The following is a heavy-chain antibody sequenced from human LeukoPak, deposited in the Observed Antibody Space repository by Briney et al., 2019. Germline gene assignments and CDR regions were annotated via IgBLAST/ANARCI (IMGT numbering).Heavy chain of an antibody. V-gene: IGHV4-61*02. D-gene: IGHD5-12*01. CDR1: GGSISSGSYY. CDR3: ARTATIGYYFDY. CDR2: IYTSGST. J-gene: IGHJ4*02. Sequence: SETLSLTCTVSGGSISSGSYYWSWIRQPAGKGLEWIGRIYTSGSTNYNPSLKSRVTISVDTSKNQFSLKLSSVTAADTAVYYCARTATIGYYFDYWGQGTLVTVSS.